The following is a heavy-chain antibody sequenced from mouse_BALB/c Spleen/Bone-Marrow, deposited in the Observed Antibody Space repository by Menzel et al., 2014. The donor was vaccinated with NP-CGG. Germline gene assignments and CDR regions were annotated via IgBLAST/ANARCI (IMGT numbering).Heavy chain of an antibody. J-gene: IGHJ4*01. CDR1: GFSLTSYG. CDR2: IWGDGST. D-gene: IGHD2-14*01. Sequence: VKLMESGTGLVAPSQSLSIPCTVSGFSLTSYGVVWVRQPPGKGLEWLGVIWGDGSTNYHSALISRLSISKDNSKSQVFLKLNSLQTDDTATYYCAKQDYYRYDYAMDYWGQGTSVTVSS. V-gene: IGHV2-3*01. CDR3: AKQDYYRYDYAMDY.